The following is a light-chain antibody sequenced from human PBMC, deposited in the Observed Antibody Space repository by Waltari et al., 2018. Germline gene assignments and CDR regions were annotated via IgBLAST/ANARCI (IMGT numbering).Light chain of an antibody. CDR1: SSDVGGYNY. J-gene: IGLJ2*01. CDR2: EVN. Sequence: QSALTQPPSASGSPGQSVTISCTGTSSDVGGYNYVSWYQQHPGKAPKLVIYEVNTRPSGVPDRFSGPKSGNTASLTVSGLQAEDEADYYCSSYAGSNDVVFGGGTKLTVL. V-gene: IGLV2-8*01. CDR3: SSYAGSNDVV.